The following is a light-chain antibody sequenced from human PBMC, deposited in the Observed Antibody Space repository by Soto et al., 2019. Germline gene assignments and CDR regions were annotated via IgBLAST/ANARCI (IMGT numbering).Light chain of an antibody. CDR2: GAS. Sequence: EIVLTQSPGTLSLSPGERATLSCRASQSIRNNYLAWYQQKTGQAPRLLIYGASSRATGIPDRFSGSGSGTDFTLTISRLEPEDFAVYYCQQYGSSPYTFGLGTKLEIK. V-gene: IGKV3-20*01. CDR1: QSIRNNY. J-gene: IGKJ2*01. CDR3: QQYGSSPYT.